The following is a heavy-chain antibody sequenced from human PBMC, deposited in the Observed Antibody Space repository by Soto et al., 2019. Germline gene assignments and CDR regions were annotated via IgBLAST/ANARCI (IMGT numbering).Heavy chain of an antibody. D-gene: IGHD4-17*01. V-gene: IGHV4-34*01. Sequence: QVQLQQWGAGLLKPSETLSLTCAVYGGSFSGYYWSWIRQPPGKGLEWIGEINHSGSTNYNPSLKSRVTISVDTSKNQFSLKLSSVTAADTAVYYCASRPQGDGDPRFNWFDPWGQGTLVTVSS. J-gene: IGHJ5*02. CDR2: INHSGST. CDR1: GGSFSGYY. CDR3: ASRPQGDGDPRFNWFDP.